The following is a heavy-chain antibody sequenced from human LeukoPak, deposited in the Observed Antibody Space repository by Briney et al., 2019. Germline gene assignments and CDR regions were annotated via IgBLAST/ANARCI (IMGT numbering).Heavy chain of an antibody. D-gene: IGHD6-13*01. CDR3: ARDGSSSWPAVIHALDI. J-gene: IGHJ3*02. CDR2: IYATGRT. CDR1: GGSISSYY. Sequence: KPSETLSLTCTVSGGSISSYYWSWIRQPAGKGLEWIGRIYATGRTNDNPSLKSRVSMSVDTSKNQFSLKLSSVTAADTAVYYCARDGSSSWPAVIHALDIWGQGTMVTVSS. V-gene: IGHV4-4*07.